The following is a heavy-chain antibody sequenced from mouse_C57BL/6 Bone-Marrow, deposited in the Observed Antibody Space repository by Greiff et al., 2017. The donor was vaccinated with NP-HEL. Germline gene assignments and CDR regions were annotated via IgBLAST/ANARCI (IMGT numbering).Heavy chain of an antibody. CDR1: GYTFTSYW. Sequence: VQLQQPGAELVMPGASVKLSCKASGYTFTSYWMHWVKQRPGQGLEWIGEIDPSDSYTNYNQKFKGKSTLTVDKSSSTAYMQLSSLTSEDSAVYDCAREDYGSSPWFAYWGQGTLVTVSA. CDR3: AREDYGSSPWFAY. CDR2: IDPSDSYT. V-gene: IGHV1-69*01. J-gene: IGHJ3*01. D-gene: IGHD1-1*01.